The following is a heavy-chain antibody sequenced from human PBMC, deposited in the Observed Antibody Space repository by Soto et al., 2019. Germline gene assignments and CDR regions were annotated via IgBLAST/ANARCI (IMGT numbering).Heavy chain of an antibody. D-gene: IGHD6-13*01. V-gene: IGHV4-59*01. CDR2: IYYSGST. CDR1: GGSISSYY. J-gene: IGHJ4*02. Sequence: NPSETLSLTCTVSGGSISSYYWSWIRQPPGKGLEWIGYIYYSGSTNYNPSLKSRVTISIDTSKNQFSLRLSSVTAADTAVYYCARGTESTPRAVADPRSPFDYWGQGTLVTVSS. CDR3: ARGTESTPRAVADPRSPFDY.